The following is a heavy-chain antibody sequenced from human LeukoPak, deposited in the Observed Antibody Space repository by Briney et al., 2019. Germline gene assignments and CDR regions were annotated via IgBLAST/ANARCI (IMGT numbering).Heavy chain of an antibody. V-gene: IGHV1-8*01. J-gene: IGHJ6*03. CDR3: ARGSRVSSIAARWLGTHYYMDV. CDR1: GYTFTSYD. CDR2: MNPNSGNT. D-gene: IGHD6-6*01. Sequence: ASVKVSCKASGYTFTSYDINWVRQATGQGLEWMGWMNPNSGNTGYAQKFQGRVTMTRNTSISTAYMELSSLRSEDTAVYYCARGSRVSSIAARWLGTHYYMDVWGKGTTVTVSS.